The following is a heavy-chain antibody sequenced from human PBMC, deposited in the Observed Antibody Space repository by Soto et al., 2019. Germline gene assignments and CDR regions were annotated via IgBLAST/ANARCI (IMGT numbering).Heavy chain of an antibody. CDR2: IYWDDNK. Sequence: QITLKESGPTLVKPTQTLTLTCTFSGFSLKSSGVGVGWIRQPPGKALEWLALIYWDDNKRYSPSLKTRLTITKDTSKNQAVLTMTNMDPVDTATYYCAHTRWNYGSFHSWGQGPLVTVSS. J-gene: IGHJ4*02. CDR3: AHTRWNYGSFHS. V-gene: IGHV2-5*02. CDR1: GFSLKSSGVG. D-gene: IGHD3-10*01.